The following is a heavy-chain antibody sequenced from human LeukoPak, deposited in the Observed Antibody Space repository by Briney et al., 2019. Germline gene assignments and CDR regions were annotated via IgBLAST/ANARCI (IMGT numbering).Heavy chain of an antibody. Sequence: EGSLRLSCAASGFIFNTYGMHWVRQAPGKGLEWVAVIWFDGSIKYYADSVKGRFTISRDNSKNTLYPQMNSLRAEDTALYYCASAAGPFDNWGQGTLVTVSS. CDR1: GFIFNTYG. J-gene: IGHJ4*02. D-gene: IGHD6-19*01. V-gene: IGHV3-33*01. CDR3: ASAAGPFDN. CDR2: IWFDGSIK.